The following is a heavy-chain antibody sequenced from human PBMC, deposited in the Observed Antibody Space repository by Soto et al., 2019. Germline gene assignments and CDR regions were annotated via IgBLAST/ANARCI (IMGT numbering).Heavy chain of an antibody. CDR1: GFTFSSYA. J-gene: IGHJ4*02. Sequence: QVQLVESGGGVVQPGRSLRLSCAASGFTFSSYAMHWVRQAPGKGLEWVAVISYDGSNKYYADSVKGRFTISRDNAKNSLYLQMNSLRAEDTAVYYCARPNIGGGSLYYFDYWGQGTLVTVSS. V-gene: IGHV3-30-3*01. CDR2: ISYDGSNK. CDR3: ARPNIGGGSLYYFDY. D-gene: IGHD2-15*01.